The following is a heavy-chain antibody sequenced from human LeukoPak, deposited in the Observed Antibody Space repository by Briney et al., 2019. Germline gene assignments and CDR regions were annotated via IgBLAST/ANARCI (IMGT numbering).Heavy chain of an antibody. Sequence: GGSLRLSCAASGFTFSSYAMSWVRQAPGKGLEWVSAISGSGGSTYCADSAKGRFTISRDNSKNTLYLQMNSLRAEDTAVYYCAKAKVHYDILTGFNLYYFDYWGQGTLVTVSS. CDR2: ISGSGGST. CDR3: AKAKVHYDILTGFNLYYFDY. CDR1: GFTFSSYA. J-gene: IGHJ4*02. V-gene: IGHV3-23*01. D-gene: IGHD3-9*01.